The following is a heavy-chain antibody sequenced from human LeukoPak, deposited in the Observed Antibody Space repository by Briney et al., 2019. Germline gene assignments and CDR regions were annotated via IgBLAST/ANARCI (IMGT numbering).Heavy chain of an antibody. CDR3: ARLSYDGSGYFDS. Sequence: PSETLSLTCTVSGGSISSSSYYWGWIRQPPGKGLEWIGSIYYSGSTYYNPSLKSRVTISVDTSKNQFSLKLSSVTAADTAMYYCARLSYDGSGYFDSWGQGTLVTVSS. CDR2: IYYSGST. J-gene: IGHJ5*01. V-gene: IGHV4-39*07. CDR1: GGSISSSSYY. D-gene: IGHD3-22*01.